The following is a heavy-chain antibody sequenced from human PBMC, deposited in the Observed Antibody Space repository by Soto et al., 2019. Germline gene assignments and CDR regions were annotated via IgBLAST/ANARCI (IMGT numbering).Heavy chain of an antibody. Sequence: SSETLSLTCTVSGGSISSYYWSWIRQPPGKGLEWIGYLYYSGNTNYNPSLKSRVTMSVDTSKNHFYLTLTSATAADTAVYYCASLAGVPAANIYYYYGMDVWGQGTTVTVSS. D-gene: IGHD2-2*01. CDR3: ASLAGVPAANIYYYYGMDV. CDR2: LYYSGNT. CDR1: GGSISSYY. J-gene: IGHJ6*02. V-gene: IGHV4-59*01.